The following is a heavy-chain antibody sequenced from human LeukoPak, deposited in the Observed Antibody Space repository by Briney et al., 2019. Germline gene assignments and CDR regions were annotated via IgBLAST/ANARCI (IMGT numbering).Heavy chain of an antibody. Sequence: PGRSLRLSCAASGFTFSSYAMHWVRQAPGKGLEWVAVISYDGSNKYYADSVKGRFTISRDNAKNSLYLQMNSLRAEDTAVYYCAREEMDRDAFDIWGQGTMVTVSS. D-gene: IGHD5-24*01. V-gene: IGHV3-30-3*01. CDR2: ISYDGSNK. J-gene: IGHJ3*02. CDR3: AREEMDRDAFDI. CDR1: GFTFSSYA.